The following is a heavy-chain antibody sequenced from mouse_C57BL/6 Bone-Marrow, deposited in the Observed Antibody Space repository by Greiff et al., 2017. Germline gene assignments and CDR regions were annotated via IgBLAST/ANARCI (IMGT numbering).Heavy chain of an antibody. CDR2: ITPSTGGT. CDR3: SRPGSSYDYAMDY. Sequence: EVQLQQSGPELVKPGASVKISCTASGYSFTGYYMNWVKQSPEKSLEWIGEITPSTGGTTYNQKFKAKATLTVDKSTSTAYLQLKSLTSEDSAVYYCSRPGSSYDYAMDYWGQGTSVTVSS. D-gene: IGHD1-1*01. J-gene: IGHJ4*01. CDR1: GYSFTGYY. V-gene: IGHV1-42*01.